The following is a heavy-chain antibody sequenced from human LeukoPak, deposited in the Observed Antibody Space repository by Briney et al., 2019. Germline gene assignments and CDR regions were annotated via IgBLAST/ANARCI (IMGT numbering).Heavy chain of an antibody. CDR2: ISAYNGNT. CDR1: GYTFTSYG. D-gene: IGHD6-13*01. Sequence: GASVKVSCNSSGYTFTSYGISWVRQAPGQGLEWMGWISAYNGNTNYAQKLQGRVTMTTDISTSTAYMELRRLISDDTAVDYCARDRHSSSWYPRNDYWGQGTLVTVSS. J-gene: IGHJ4*02. CDR3: ARDRHSSSWYPRNDY. V-gene: IGHV1-18*01.